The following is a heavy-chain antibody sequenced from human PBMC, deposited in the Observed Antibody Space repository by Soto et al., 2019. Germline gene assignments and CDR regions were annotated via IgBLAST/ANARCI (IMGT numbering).Heavy chain of an antibody. D-gene: IGHD2-21*02. J-gene: IGHJ5*02. CDR2: MHYTGFS. Sequence: SETLSLTCSFSGDSVTSHYLTWIRQSPEKGLEWIGYMHYTGFSHYNPSLKSRLTISVDRSKNQFTLQLTSVTVADTAVYYCARVAVTANKRYNWFDPWGQGALVTVSS. CDR1: GDSVTSHY. CDR3: ARVAVTANKRYNWFDP. V-gene: IGHV4-59*02.